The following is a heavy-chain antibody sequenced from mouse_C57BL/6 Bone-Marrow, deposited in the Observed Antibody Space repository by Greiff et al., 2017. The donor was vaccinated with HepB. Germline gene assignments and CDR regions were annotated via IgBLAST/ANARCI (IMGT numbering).Heavy chain of an antibody. Sequence: EVNVVESGGGLVKPGGSLKLSCAASGFTFSSYAMSWVRQTPEKRLEWVATISDGGSYTYYPDNVKGRFTISRDNAKNNLYLQMSHLKSEDTAMYYCARDQGYYGSSHWYFDVWGTGTTVTVSS. D-gene: IGHD1-1*01. V-gene: IGHV5-4*01. CDR1: GFTFSSYA. CDR3: ARDQGYYGSSHWYFDV. CDR2: ISDGGSYT. J-gene: IGHJ1*03.